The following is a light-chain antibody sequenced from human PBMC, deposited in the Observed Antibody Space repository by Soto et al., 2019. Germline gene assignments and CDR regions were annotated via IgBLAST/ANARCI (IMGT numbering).Light chain of an antibody. CDR2: GAS. Sequence: EVVLTQSPGTLSLSAGERATLSCRASQSVSTNLAWYQQKPGQAPRLLIYGASSRATGIPDRFSGSGSGTDFTLTISRLEPEDFAVYYCQQYGSSPITFGQGTRL. J-gene: IGKJ5*01. CDR1: QSVSTN. CDR3: QQYGSSPIT. V-gene: IGKV3-20*01.